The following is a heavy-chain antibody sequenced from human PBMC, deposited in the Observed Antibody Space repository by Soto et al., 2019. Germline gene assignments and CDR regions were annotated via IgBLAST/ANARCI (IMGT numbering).Heavy chain of an antibody. V-gene: IGHV3-9*01. CDR1: GFTFNDYA. CDR2: INWNSGNI. CDR3: ARAAPTLYGSGTYAYFDY. J-gene: IGHJ4*02. Sequence: EVQLVDSGGGLVQPGRSLRLSCAASGFTFNDYAIHWVRQAPGKGLEWVAGINWNSGNIGYADSVKGRFTISRENAQNSLYLQMDGLRPEDTALYYCARAAPTLYGSGTYAYFDYWGQGTLVTVSS. D-gene: IGHD3-10*01.